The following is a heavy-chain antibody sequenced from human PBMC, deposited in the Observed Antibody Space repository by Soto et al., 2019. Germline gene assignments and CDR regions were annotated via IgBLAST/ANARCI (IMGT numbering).Heavy chain of an antibody. CDR1: GFTFSNYA. V-gene: IGHV3-30-3*01. CDR2: ISYDGNNK. D-gene: IGHD2-15*01. CDR3: ARAGCDGGTCYTLVGLRYGMDV. J-gene: IGHJ6*02. Sequence: QVQLVESGGGVVQPGRSLRLSCAASGFTFSNYAMYWVRQAPGKGLEWVAVISYDGNNKYYADSVKGQFTISRDNSKNTLYLQMNSLRAEDTAVYYCARAGCDGGTCYTLVGLRYGMDVWGQGTTVTVSS.